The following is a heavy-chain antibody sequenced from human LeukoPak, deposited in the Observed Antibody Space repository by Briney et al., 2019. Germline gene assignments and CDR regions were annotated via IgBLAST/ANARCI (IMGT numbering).Heavy chain of an antibody. Sequence: SETLSLTCTVSGGSISSSSYYWGWIRQPPGKGLEWIGSIYYSGSTYYNPSLKSRVTISVDTSKNQFSLKLSSVTAADTAVYYCERADAIAAAGTLVRFDPWGQGTLVTVSS. CDR3: ERADAIAAAGTLVRFDP. CDR2: IYYSGST. V-gene: IGHV4-39*07. D-gene: IGHD6-13*01. CDR1: GGSISSSSYY. J-gene: IGHJ5*02.